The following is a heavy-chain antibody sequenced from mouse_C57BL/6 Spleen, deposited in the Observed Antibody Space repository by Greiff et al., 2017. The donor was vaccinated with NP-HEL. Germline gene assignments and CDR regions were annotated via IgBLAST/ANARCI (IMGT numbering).Heavy chain of an antibody. D-gene: IGHD2-4*01. V-gene: IGHV1-82*01. CDR2: IYPGDGDT. CDR3: ARSYYDIRGDYYAMDY. J-gene: IGHJ4*01. Sequence: VQLQQSGPELVKPGASVKISCKASGYAFSSSWMNWVKQRPGKGLEWIGRIYPGDGDTNYNGKFKGKATLTADKSSSTAYMQLSSLTSEDSAVYFCARSYYDIRGDYYAMDYWGQGTSVTVSS. CDR1: GYAFSSSW.